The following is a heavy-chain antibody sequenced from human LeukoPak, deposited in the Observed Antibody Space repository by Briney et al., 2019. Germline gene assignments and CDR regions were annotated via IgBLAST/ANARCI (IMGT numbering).Heavy chain of an antibody. CDR1: GGSTSSTSYY. V-gene: IGHV4-39*07. CDR3: AKHRPSNIVGALDY. CDR2: IYYTGST. J-gene: IGHJ4*02. D-gene: IGHD1-26*01. Sequence: SETLSLTCTVSGGSTSSTSYYWGWIRQPPGKGLECIGSIYYTGSTYYNPSLKSRVTISVDTSKNQFSLKLSSVTAADTAVYYCAKHRPSNIVGALDYWGQGTLVTVSS.